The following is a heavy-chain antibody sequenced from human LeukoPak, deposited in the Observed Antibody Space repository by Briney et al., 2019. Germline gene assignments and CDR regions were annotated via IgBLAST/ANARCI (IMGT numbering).Heavy chain of an antibody. J-gene: IGHJ4*02. CDR3: AKDRNGLTTVID. V-gene: IGHV3-23*01. Sequence: GGSLRLSCAASGFTFSSYAMSWVRQAPGKGLEWVSAISGSGGSTYYADSVRGRFTISRDNSKNTLYLQMNSLRAEDTAVYYCAKDRNGLTTVIDWGQGTLVTVSS. D-gene: IGHD4-17*01. CDR1: GFTFSSYA. CDR2: ISGSGGST.